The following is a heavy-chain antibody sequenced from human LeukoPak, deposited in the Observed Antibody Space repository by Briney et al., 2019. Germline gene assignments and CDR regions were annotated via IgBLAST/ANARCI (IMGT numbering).Heavy chain of an antibody. D-gene: IGHD3-22*01. J-gene: IGHJ4*02. CDR2: INPSGGST. CDR3: ARVGTNYCDSSGNTLDY. CDR1: GYTFTSYY. Sequence: ASVKVSCKASGYTFTSYYMHWVRQAPGQGLEWMGIINPSGGSTSYAQKFQGRVTMTRDTSTSTVYMELSSLRSEDTAVYYCARVGTNYCDSSGNTLDYWGQGTLVTVSS. V-gene: IGHV1-46*01.